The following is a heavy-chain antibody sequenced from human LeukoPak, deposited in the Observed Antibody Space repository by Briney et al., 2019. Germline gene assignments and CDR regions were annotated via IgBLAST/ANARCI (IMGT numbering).Heavy chain of an antibody. D-gene: IGHD2-15*01. CDR1: GGSFSDYY. J-gene: IGHJ4*02. CDR2: INHSGST. V-gene: IGHV4-34*01. CDR3: ASPSSGGSRSDY. Sequence: PSETLSLTCAVYGGSFSDYYWSWIRQPPGKGLEWIGEINHSGSTNYNPSLKSRVTISVDTSKNQFSLKMTSVTAANTAVYYCASPSSGGSRSDYWGQGTLVTVSS.